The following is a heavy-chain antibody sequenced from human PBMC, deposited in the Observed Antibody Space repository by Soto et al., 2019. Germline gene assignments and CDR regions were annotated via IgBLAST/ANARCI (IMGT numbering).Heavy chain of an antibody. J-gene: IGHJ3*02. V-gene: IGHV4-4*02. Sequence: QVQLQESGPSLVKPSGTLSLTCVITNTSISSSNWWSWVRQAPGKGLEWIGEIYHTGRTNYAPALKSRVTMSLDKSTNRFSLRLTSLTAADTAVYYCVRDEAHYDILTGSSLGRAFDIWGQGTMVTVSS. CDR1: NTSISSSNW. CDR3: VRDEAHYDILTGSSLGRAFDI. D-gene: IGHD3-9*01. CDR2: IYHTGRT.